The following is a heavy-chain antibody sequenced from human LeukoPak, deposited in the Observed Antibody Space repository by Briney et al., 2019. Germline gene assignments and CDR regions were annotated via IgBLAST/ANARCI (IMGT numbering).Heavy chain of an antibody. CDR2: LGNP. V-gene: IGHV4-61*08. J-gene: IGHJ4*02. CDR1: GASTTGGYY. Sequence: PSETLSLTCAVSGASTTGGYYWTWIRQPPGKGLEWIGYLGNPNYNPSLKSRATISGDRSKNQFSLKLNSVTTADTAVYYCASYRGGGGGVGYWGQGTLVTVSS. D-gene: IGHD6-19*01. CDR3: ASYRGGGGGVGY.